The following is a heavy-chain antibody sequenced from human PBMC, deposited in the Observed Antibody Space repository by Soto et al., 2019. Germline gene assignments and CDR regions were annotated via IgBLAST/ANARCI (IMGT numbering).Heavy chain of an antibody. D-gene: IGHD3-10*01. J-gene: IGHJ4*02. Sequence: QVQLQQSGPGLVKPSGTLSLTCDVSGVSISSSSWWSWVRQPPGKGLEWVGEIYHSGSTNYNPSLKSRVNISVDKSKNQFSLRLTSVTAADTAVYYCAGGFGSGHYDYWGQGSLVTVSS. V-gene: IGHV4-4*02. CDR2: IYHSGST. CDR3: AGGFGSGHYDY. CDR1: GVSISSSSW.